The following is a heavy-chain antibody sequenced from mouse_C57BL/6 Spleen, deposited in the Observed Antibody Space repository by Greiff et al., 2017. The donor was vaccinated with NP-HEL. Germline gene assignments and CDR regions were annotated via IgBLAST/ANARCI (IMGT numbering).Heavy chain of an antibody. D-gene: IGHD1-1*01. J-gene: IGHJ2*01. CDR3: ARNPYYYGSSPWYFDY. Sequence: QVQLQQPGTELVKPGASVKLSCKASGYTFTSYWMHWVKQRPGQGLEWIGNINPSNGGTNYNEKFKSKATLTVDKSSSTAYMQLSSLTSEDSAVYYCARNPYYYGSSPWYFDYWGQGTTLTVSS. CDR2: INPSNGGT. V-gene: IGHV1-53*01. CDR1: GYTFTSYW.